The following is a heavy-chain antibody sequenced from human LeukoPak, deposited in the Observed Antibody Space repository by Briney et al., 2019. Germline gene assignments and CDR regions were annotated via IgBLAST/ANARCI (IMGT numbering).Heavy chain of an antibody. CDR3: AREYVDYYDSSGYFDY. CDR1: GGSISSYY. Sequence: SETLSLTCTVSGGSISSYYWSWIRQPAGKGLEWTGRIYTSGSTNYNPSLKSRVTMSVDTSKNQFSLKLSSVTAADTAVYYCAREYVDYYDSSGYFDYWGQGTLVTVSS. D-gene: IGHD3-22*01. J-gene: IGHJ4*02. CDR2: IYTSGST. V-gene: IGHV4-4*07.